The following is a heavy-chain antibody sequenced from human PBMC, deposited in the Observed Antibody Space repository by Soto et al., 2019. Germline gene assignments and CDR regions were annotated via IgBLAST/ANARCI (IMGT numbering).Heavy chain of an antibody. V-gene: IGHV3-74*01. CDR3: ASKRLYFYGLDV. J-gene: IGHJ6*02. CDR1: GFTFSSYW. Sequence: HPGGSLRLSCAASGFTFSSYWMHWVRQAPERGLVWVSRIKSDGSSAYYADSVKGRFTISRDNAKNTLYLQMNSLRAEDTAVYYCASKRLYFYGLDVWGQGTTVTVSS. CDR2: IKSDGSSA.